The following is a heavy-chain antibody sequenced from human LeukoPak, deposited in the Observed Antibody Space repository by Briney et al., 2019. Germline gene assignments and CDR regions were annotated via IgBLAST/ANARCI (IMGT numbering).Heavy chain of an antibody. Sequence: PGGSLRLSCAASGFTFSSYSMNWVRQAPGKGLEWASSISSSSSYIYYADSVKGRFTISRDNAKKSLYLQMNSLRAEDTAVYYCARATTYDILTGYSDYWGQGTLVTVSS. CDR3: ARATTYDILTGYSDY. CDR1: GFTFSSYS. D-gene: IGHD3-9*01. V-gene: IGHV3-21*01. CDR2: ISSSSSYI. J-gene: IGHJ4*02.